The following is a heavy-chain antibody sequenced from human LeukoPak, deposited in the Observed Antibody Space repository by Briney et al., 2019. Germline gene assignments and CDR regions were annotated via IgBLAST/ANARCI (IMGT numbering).Heavy chain of an antibody. J-gene: IGHJ4*01. D-gene: IGHD3-22*01. CDR3: AVEWGASGYYYFDY. V-gene: IGHV1-2*02. CDR1: GYTFTGYY. Sequence: ASVKVSCKASGYTFTGYYMHWVRQAPGQGLEWMGWINPNSGGTNYAQKFQGRVTMTRDTSISTAYMELSRLRSDDTAVYYCAVEWGASGYYYFDYWGQGTLVTVPS. CDR2: INPNSGGT.